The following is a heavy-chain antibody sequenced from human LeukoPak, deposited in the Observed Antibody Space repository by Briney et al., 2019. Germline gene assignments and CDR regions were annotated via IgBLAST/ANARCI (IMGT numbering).Heavy chain of an antibody. CDR2: IIPILGIA. Sequence: ASVKVSCKASGGTFSSYAISWVRQAPGQGLEWMGRIIPILGIANYAQKFQGRVTITADKSTSTAYMELSSLRSEDTAVYYCAASVGNRYYFDYWGQGTLVTVSS. CDR1: GGTFSSYA. CDR3: AASVGNRYYFDY. V-gene: IGHV1-69*04. J-gene: IGHJ4*02. D-gene: IGHD1-1*01.